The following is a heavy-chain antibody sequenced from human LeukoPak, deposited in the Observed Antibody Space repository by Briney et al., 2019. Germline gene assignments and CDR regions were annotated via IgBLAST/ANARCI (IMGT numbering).Heavy chain of an antibody. Sequence: SETLSLTCAVYGGSFSGYYWSWIRQPPGKGLEWIGYIYYSGSTYYNPSLKSRVTISVDTSKNQFSLKLSSVTAADTAVYYCQGYGGSYYDAFDIWGQGTMVTVSS. CDR2: IYYSGST. CDR1: GGSFSGYY. J-gene: IGHJ3*02. V-gene: IGHV4-34*03. D-gene: IGHD1-26*01. CDR3: QGYGGSYYDAFDI.